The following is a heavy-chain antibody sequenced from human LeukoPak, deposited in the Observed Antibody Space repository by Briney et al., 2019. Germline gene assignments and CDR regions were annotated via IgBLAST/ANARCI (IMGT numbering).Heavy chain of an antibody. Sequence: ASVKVSCKASGYTFTSYGISWVRQAPGQGLEWMGWISAYNGNTNYAQKLQGRVTMTTDTSTSTAYMELRSLRSDDTAVYYCAKPLWYYYDSSAGVTDYWGQGTLVTVSS. CDR2: ISAYNGNT. V-gene: IGHV1-18*01. CDR3: AKPLWYYYDSSAGVTDY. D-gene: IGHD3-22*01. J-gene: IGHJ4*02. CDR1: GYTFTSYG.